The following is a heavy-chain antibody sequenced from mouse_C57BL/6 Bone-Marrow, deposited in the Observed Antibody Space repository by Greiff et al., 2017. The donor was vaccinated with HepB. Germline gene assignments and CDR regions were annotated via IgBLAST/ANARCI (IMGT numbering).Heavy chain of an antibody. CDR2: INPGSGGT. J-gene: IGHJ4*01. CDR1: GYAFTNYL. V-gene: IGHV1-54*01. CDR3: ARSPNPYYAMDY. Sequence: QVHVKQSGAELVRPGTSVKVSCKASGYAFTNYLIEWVKQRPGQGLEWIGVINPGSGGTNYNEKFKGKATLTADKSSSTAYMQLSSLTSEDSAVYFCARSPNPYYAMDYWGQGTSVTVSS.